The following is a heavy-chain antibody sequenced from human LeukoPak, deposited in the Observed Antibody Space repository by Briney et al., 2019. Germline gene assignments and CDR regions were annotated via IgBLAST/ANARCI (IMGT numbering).Heavy chain of an antibody. D-gene: IGHD6-13*01. CDR1: GNSLTTYY. CDR2: IDPSDSYT. CDR3: ASSAAAGTRAFDY. J-gene: IGHJ4*02. V-gene: IGHV5-10-1*01. Sequence: GESLRISCRASGNSLTTYYIGWVRQMPGTGPEWMGSIDPSDSYTKYSPSFQGHVTISADKSISTAYLQWSSLKASDTAMYYCASSAAAGTRAFDYWGQGTLVTVSS.